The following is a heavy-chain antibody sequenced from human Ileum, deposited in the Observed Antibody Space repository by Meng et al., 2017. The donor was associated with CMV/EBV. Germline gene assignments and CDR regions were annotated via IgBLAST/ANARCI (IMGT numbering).Heavy chain of an antibody. CDR1: GFTFGSFA. J-gene: IGHJ5*02. D-gene: IGHD4-17*01. CDR3: VKDPSTGWGAGFDP. V-gene: IGHV3-23*01. CDR2: ISRGGADT. Sequence: GESLKISCVASGFTFGSFAMNWVRQAPGKGLEWVSTISRGGADTHYGESVKGRFTISRDNSKNTLYLQMNSLRVEDTAVYYCVKDPSTGWGAGFDPWGQGTLVTVSS.